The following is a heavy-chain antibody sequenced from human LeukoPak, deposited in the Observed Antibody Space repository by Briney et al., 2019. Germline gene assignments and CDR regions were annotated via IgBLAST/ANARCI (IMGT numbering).Heavy chain of an antibody. CDR2: IYHSGST. V-gene: IGHV4-30-2*01. CDR3: ARDYVSGVVRDAFDI. CDR1: GGSISSSSYY. J-gene: IGHJ3*02. D-gene: IGHD3-3*01. Sequence: SETLSLTCTVSGGSISSSSYYWGWLRQPPGKGLEWIGYIYHSGSTYYNPSLKSRVTISVDRSKNQYSLKLSSVTAADTAVYYCARDYVSGVVRDAFDIWGQGTMVTVSS.